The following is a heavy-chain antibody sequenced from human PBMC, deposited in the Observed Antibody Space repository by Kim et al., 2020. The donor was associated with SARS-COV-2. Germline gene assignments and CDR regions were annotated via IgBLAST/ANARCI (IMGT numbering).Heavy chain of an antibody. D-gene: IGHD3-22*01. J-gene: IGHJ4*02. Sequence: YADSVKGRFTISRDNSKNTLYLQMNSLRAEDTAVYYCAKDRGIDSPYFDYWGQGTLVTVSS. V-gene: IGHV3-23*01. CDR3: AKDRGIDSPYFDY.